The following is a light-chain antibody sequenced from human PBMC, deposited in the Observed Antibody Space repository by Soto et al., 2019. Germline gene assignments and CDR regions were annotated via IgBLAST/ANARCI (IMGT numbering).Light chain of an antibody. V-gene: IGKV3-15*01. CDR3: QKSNNWPPT. CDR2: GAS. CDR1: QTISYTSINKTS. J-gene: IGKJ1*01. Sequence: ITHSPDSLAVSLGARATLSCKPSQTISYTSINKTSLAWYQQKPGQAPRLLIYGASTRATGVPARFGGSGSGTDFTLTISSLQSDDFAVYYCQKSNNWPPTFGQGTKV.